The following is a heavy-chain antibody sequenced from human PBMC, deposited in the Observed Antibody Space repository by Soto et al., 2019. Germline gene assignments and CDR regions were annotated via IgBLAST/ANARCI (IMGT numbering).Heavy chain of an antibody. CDR1: GGSFKSGSYS. D-gene: IGHD3-3*01. J-gene: IGHJ4*02. V-gene: IGHV4-61*01. CDR3: ARDFAYFDS. Sequence: QVQLQESGPGLVKPSETLSLTCTVSGGSFKSGSYSWSWIRQPPGKRLEWIGYVYHTGRTSYNPSLKSQVSISMDTSKNQFSLNLDSVTAADTAVYFCARDFAYFDSWAQGTLVTVSS. CDR2: VYHTGRT.